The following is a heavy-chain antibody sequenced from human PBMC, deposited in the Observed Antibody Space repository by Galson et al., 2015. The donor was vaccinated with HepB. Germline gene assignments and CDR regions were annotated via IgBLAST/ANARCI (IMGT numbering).Heavy chain of an antibody. D-gene: IGHD5-18*01. CDR1: GFTYNNYW. CDR2: IKQDGSEK. Sequence: SLRLSCAVSGFTYNNYWMSWVRQAPGRGLEWVANIKQDGSEKYYVDSVEGRFTVSRDIAKKTLYLDMNALSVEDTAVYYCARGWDTDVTSNFDCWGQGALVTVSS. J-gene: IGHJ4*02. CDR3: ARGWDTDVTSNFDC. V-gene: IGHV3-7*03.